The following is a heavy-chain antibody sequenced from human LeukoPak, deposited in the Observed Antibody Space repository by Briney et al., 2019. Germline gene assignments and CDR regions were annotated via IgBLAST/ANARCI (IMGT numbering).Heavy chain of an antibody. D-gene: IGHD1-26*01. CDR3: ARDGRGIYFDH. CDR1: GGSISSSSYY. Sequence: SETLSLTCTVSGGSISSSSYYWGWVRQPPGKGLEWIGSIYYGGSTYYNSSLKSRVTISVDISKNQFSLKVSPVTAADTAVYYCARDGRGIYFDHWGQGTLVTVSS. V-gene: IGHV4-39*07. CDR2: IYYGGST. J-gene: IGHJ4*02.